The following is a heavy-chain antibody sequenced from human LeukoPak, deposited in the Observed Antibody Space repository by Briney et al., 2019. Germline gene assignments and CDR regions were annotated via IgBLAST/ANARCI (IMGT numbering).Heavy chain of an antibody. D-gene: IGHD3-10*01. J-gene: IGHJ5*02. Sequence: PSETLSLTCTVSGGSISSYYWSWLRQPPGKGLEWIGYIYYSGSTNYNPSLKSRVTISVDTSKNQFSLKLSSVTAADTAVYYCARQIPYYYGSGSSPSAWFDPWGQGTLVTVSS. CDR1: GGSISSYY. CDR2: IYYSGST. V-gene: IGHV4-59*08. CDR3: ARQIPYYYGSGSSPSAWFDP.